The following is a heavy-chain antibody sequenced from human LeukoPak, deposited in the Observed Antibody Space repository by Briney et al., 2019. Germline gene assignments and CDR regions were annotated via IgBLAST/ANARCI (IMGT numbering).Heavy chain of an antibody. CDR2: ISSRSSYI. Sequence: PGGSLRLSCAASGFTFSTYSMNWVRQAPGKGLEWVSSISSRSSYIYYADSVKGRFTISRDNAKNSLYLQMNSLRAEDTAVYYCARSYMIPDAFDIWGQGTMVTVSS. D-gene: IGHD3-22*01. V-gene: IGHV3-21*01. CDR3: ARSYMIPDAFDI. CDR1: GFTFSTYS. J-gene: IGHJ3*02.